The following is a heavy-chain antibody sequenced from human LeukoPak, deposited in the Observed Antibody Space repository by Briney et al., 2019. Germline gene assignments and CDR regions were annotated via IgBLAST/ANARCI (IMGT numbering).Heavy chain of an antibody. D-gene: IGHD6-13*01. CDR2: IKQDGSEK. J-gene: IGHJ6*03. V-gene: IGHV3-7*01. CDR3: ARGRAAAGTSYYYYMDV. Sequence: GGSLRLSCAASGFTFSSYWMSWVRQAPGKGLEWVANIKQDGSEKYYVDSVKGRFTISRDNAKNSLYLQMNSLRAEDTAVYYCARGRAAAGTSYYYYMDVWGKGTTVTVSS. CDR1: GFTFSSYW.